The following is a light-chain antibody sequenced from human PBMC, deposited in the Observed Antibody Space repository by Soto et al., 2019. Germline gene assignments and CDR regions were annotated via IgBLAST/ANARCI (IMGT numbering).Light chain of an antibody. CDR2: DVS. CDR1: SSDVGGYNY. Sequence: QSALAQPLSVSGSPGQSVTISCTETSSDVGGYNYVSWYQQHPGKAPKLMIYDVSKRPSGVPDRFSGSKSGNTASLTISGLQAEDEADYYCCSYAGSYTGVFGTGTKVTVL. CDR3: CSYAGSYTGV. J-gene: IGLJ1*01. V-gene: IGLV2-11*01.